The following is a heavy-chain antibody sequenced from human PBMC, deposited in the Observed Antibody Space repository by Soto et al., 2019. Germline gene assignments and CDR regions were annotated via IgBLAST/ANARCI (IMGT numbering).Heavy chain of an antibody. CDR2: IWYDGSNK. CDR1: GFTFSSYG. V-gene: IGHV3-33*01. J-gene: IGHJ4*02. D-gene: IGHD3-22*01. Sequence: QPGGSLRLSCAASGFTFSSYGMHWVRQAPGKGLEWVAVIWYDGSNKYYADSVKGRFTISRDNSKNTLYLQMNSLRAEDTAVYYCARDLGDYYDSSGYLGLDYWGQGTLVTLSS. CDR3: ARDLGDYYDSSGYLGLDY.